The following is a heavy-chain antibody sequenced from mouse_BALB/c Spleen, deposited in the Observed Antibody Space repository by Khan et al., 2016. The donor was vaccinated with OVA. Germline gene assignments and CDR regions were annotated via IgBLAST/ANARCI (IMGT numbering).Heavy chain of an antibody. CDR2: INPSTGYT. D-gene: IGHD1-1*01. Sequence: QVQLKQSGAELAKPGASVKMYCKASGYTFINYWILWVKQRPGQGLEWIGYINPSTGYTEYNQNFKDKATFTADKSSSTAYMQLSSLTSEDSAVYYRARRGQRWDFDYWGQGTTLTVSS. V-gene: IGHV1-7*01. CDR3: ARRGQRWDFDY. J-gene: IGHJ2*01. CDR1: GYTFINYW.